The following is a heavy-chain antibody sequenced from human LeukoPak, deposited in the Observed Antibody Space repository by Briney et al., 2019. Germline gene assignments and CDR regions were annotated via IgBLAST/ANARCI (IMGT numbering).Heavy chain of an antibody. J-gene: IGHJ3*02. CDR1: GYTFTGYC. CDR2: INPNSGGT. D-gene: IGHD3-22*01. V-gene: IGHV1-2*02. CDR3: ARERSSGYNDAFDI. Sequence: ASVKVSCKASGYTFTGYCMHWVRQAPGQGLEWMGWINPNSGGTNYAQKFQGRVTMTRDTSISTAYMELSRLRSDDTAVYYCARERSSGYNDAFDIWGQGTMVTVSS.